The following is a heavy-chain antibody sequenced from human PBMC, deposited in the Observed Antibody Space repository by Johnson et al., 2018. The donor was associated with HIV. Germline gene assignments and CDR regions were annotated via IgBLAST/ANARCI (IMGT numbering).Heavy chain of an antibody. D-gene: IGHD1-26*01. CDR3: ARESANSGRYSGAFDV. V-gene: IGHV3-23*04. CDR2: ISGSGGST. J-gene: IGHJ3*01. CDR1: GFTFSSNA. Sequence: VQLVESGGGVVQPGRSLRLSCAASGFTFSSNAMSWVRQAPGKGLEWVSGISGSGGSTYYADSVKGRFTISRDNSKNTLYLQMNSLRAEDTAVYYCARESANSGRYSGAFDVWGQGTMVIVSS.